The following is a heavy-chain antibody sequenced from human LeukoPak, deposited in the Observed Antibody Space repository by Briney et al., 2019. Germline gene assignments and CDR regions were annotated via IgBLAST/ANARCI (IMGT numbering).Heavy chain of an antibody. V-gene: IGHV1-69*05. D-gene: IGHD4-17*01. CDR1: GGTFSSYA. CDR2: IIPIFGTA. J-gene: IGHJ5*02. CDR3: ARGLAPETHSVTRNWFDP. Sequence: ASVKVSCKASGGTFSSYAISWVRQAPGQGLELMGGIIPIFGTANYAQKFQGRVTITTDESTSTAYMELSSLRSEDTAVYYCARGLAPETHSVTRNWFDPWAREPWSPSPQ.